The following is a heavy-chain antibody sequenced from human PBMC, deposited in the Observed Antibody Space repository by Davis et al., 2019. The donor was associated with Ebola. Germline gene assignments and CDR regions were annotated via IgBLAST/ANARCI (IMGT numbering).Heavy chain of an antibody. V-gene: IGHV1-46*01. CDR2: INPSGGST. D-gene: IGHD3-10*01. CDR3: ARERVRGVIRDYYYYGMDV. CDR1: GYTFTSYY. J-gene: IGHJ6*04. Sequence: ASVKVSCKASGYTFTSYYMHWVRQAPGQGLEWMGIINPSGGSTSYAQKFQGRVTMTRDTSTSTVYMELSSLRSEDTAVYYCARERVRGVIRDYYYYGMDVWGKGTTVTVS.